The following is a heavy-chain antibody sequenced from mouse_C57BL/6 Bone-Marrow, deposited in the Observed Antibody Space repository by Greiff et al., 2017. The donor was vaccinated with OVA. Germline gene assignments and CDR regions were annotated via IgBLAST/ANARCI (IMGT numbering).Heavy chain of an antibody. V-gene: IGHV2-5*01. CDR3: AGYGNYGWYFDV. CDR2: IWRGGST. Sequence: VQVVESGPGLVQPSQSLSITCTVSGFSLTSYGVHWVRQSPGKGLEWLGVIWRGGSTDYNAAFMSRLSITKDNSKSQVFFKMNSLQADDTAIYYCAGYGNYGWYFDVWGTGTTVTVSS. D-gene: IGHD2-1*01. J-gene: IGHJ1*03. CDR1: GFSLTSYG.